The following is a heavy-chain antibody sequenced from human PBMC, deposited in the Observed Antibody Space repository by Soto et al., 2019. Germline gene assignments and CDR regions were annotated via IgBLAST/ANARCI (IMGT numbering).Heavy chain of an antibody. CDR3: TRANWYSEY. CDR1: GGSISNHY. D-gene: IGHD7-27*01. Sequence: QVQLQESGPGLVKPSETLSLTCSVSGGSISNHYWSWIRQPPGKGLEWIGYIYYMGNTNYNPSLKRRVTMSVDTSRNQISLKLTTVTAADTAVYYCTRANWYSEYWGQGTLVTVSS. J-gene: IGHJ4*02. V-gene: IGHV4-59*11. CDR2: IYYMGNT.